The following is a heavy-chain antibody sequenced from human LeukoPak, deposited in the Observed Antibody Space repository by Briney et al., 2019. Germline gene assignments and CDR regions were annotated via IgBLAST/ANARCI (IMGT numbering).Heavy chain of an antibody. CDR1: GFTFSSYA. V-gene: IGHV3-30-3*01. J-gene: IGHJ4*02. CDR2: ISYDGSNK. Sequence: PGGSLRLSCAASGFTFSSYAMHWVRQAPGKGLEWVAVISYDGSNKYYADSVKGRFTISRDNSKNTLYLQMNSLRAEDTAVYYCARVGLVGSSIAGASYFDYWGQGTLVTVSS. D-gene: IGHD1-26*01. CDR3: ARVGLVGSSIAGASYFDY.